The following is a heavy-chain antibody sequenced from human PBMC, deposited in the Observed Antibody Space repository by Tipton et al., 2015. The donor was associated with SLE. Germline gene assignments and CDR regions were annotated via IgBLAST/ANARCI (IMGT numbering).Heavy chain of an antibody. J-gene: IGHJ4*02. CDR1: GFTFTSSA. CDR3: AADGGYEPNAGDY. CDR2: IVVGSGNT. V-gene: IGHV1-58*02. D-gene: IGHD3-16*01. Sequence: QSGAEVKKPGTSVKVSCKASGFTFTSSAMQWVRQARGQRLEWIGWIVVGSGNTNYAQKFQERVTVTRDMSTSTAYMELSSRRSEDTAVYYCAADGGYEPNAGDYWAQGTLVTVSS.